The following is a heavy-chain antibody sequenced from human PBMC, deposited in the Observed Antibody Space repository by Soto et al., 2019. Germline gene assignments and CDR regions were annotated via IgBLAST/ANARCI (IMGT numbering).Heavy chain of an antibody. CDR3: ARERKFDFWRKGLDV. CDR1: VYTFTAYD. J-gene: IGHJ6*02. D-gene: IGHD3-3*01. CDR2: MDPNSGST. Sequence: GXSVKVACNASVYTFTAYDINWVRQAPGQGLEWLGWMDPNSGSTGYAQNFQGRITMTRNISRNTAHMELSSLQPEDTAVYYCARERKFDFWRKGLDVWGQGNTVTVSS. V-gene: IGHV1-8*01.